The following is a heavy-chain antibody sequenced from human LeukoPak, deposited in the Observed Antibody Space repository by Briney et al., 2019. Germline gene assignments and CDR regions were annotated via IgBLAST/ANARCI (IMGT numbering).Heavy chain of an antibody. CDR1: GYTFTAYY. V-gene: IGHV1-2*02. CDR2: INPHSGTT. J-gene: IGHJ5*02. D-gene: IGHD6-19*01. Sequence: ASVKVSCKASGYTFTAYYMHWVRQAPGQGLEWMGLINPHSGTTNYAQKFQGRVTMTRDTSIGTAYMELSRLRSYDTAVYYCARDPITSGWYGRLSRLYNWFDPWGQGTLVTVSS. CDR3: ARDPITSGWYGRLSRLYNWFDP.